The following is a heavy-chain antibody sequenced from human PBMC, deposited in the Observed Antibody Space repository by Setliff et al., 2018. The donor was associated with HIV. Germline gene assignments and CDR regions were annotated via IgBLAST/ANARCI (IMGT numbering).Heavy chain of an antibody. Sequence: GASVKVSCKASGYTFTSYGISWVRQAPGQGLEWMGWISSYNGNTNYAQKLQGRVTMTTDTSTSTAYMELRSLRSDDTAVYYCARDSINYYDSSDYYSATGYWGQGTLVTVSS. CDR3: ARDSINYYDSSDYYSATGY. J-gene: IGHJ4*02. CDR1: GYTFTSYG. CDR2: ISSYNGNT. D-gene: IGHD3-22*01. V-gene: IGHV1-18*01.